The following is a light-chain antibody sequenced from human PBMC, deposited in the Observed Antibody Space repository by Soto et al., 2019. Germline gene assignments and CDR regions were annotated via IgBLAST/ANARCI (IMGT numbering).Light chain of an antibody. V-gene: IGLV2-14*01. Sequence: QSALTQPASVSGSPGQSITISCTGTSSDVGGYNYVSWYQQHPGKAPKPMIYEVSNRPSGVSNRFSGSKSGNTASLTISGLQAEDEADYYCSSYTSSSTLVFGGGTQLTVL. CDR3: SSYTSSSTLV. CDR1: SSDVGGYNY. CDR2: EVS. J-gene: IGLJ2*01.